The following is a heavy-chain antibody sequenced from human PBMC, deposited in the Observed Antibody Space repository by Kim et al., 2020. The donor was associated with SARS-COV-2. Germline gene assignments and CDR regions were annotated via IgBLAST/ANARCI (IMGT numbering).Heavy chain of an antibody. Sequence: GGSLRLSCAASGFTFDDYAMHWVRQAPGKGLEWVSGISWNSGSIGYADSVKGRFTISRDNAKNSLYLQMNSLRAEDTALYYCAKDEEWFGEIRDWGQGTLVTVSS. CDR3: AKDEEWFGEIRD. J-gene: IGHJ4*02. V-gene: IGHV3-9*01. D-gene: IGHD3-10*01. CDR1: GFTFDDYA. CDR2: ISWNSGSI.